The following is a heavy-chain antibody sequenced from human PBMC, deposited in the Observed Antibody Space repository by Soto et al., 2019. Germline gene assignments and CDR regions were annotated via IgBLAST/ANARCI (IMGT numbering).Heavy chain of an antibody. CDR1: GFTFSNYA. V-gene: IGHV3-23*01. CDR3: ARRGSGSYYDY. D-gene: IGHD1-26*01. Sequence: EVQLLESGGGLVQPGGSLRFSCAASGFTFSNYAMNWVRQAPGKGLEWVSVISGSGDSTYYADSVKGRFTISRDNSKNTLYLQMNSLRAEDTAIYYCARRGSGSYYDYWGQGTLVTVSS. J-gene: IGHJ4*02. CDR2: ISGSGDST.